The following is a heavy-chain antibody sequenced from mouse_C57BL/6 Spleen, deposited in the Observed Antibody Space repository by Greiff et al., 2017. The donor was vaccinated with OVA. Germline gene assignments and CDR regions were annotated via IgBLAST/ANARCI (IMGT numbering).Heavy chain of an antibody. Sequence: EVHLVESGGGLVKPGGSLKLSCAASGFTFSSYAMSWFRQTPEKRLEWVATISDGGSYTYYPDNVKGRFTISRDNAKNNLYLQMSHLKSEDTAMYYCARGGNGDYFDYWGQGTTLTVSS. CDR2: ISDGGSYT. CDR1: GFTFSSYA. CDR3: ARGGNGDYFDY. D-gene: IGHD2-1*01. V-gene: IGHV5-4*01. J-gene: IGHJ2*01.